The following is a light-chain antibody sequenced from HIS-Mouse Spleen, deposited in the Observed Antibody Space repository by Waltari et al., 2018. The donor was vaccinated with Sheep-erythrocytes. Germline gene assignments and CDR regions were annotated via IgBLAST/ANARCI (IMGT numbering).Light chain of an antibody. CDR1: SSDVGSYNL. Sequence: QSALTQPASVSGSPGQSITISCPGTSSDVGSYNLVSWYQQHPGKAPKFMIYEGSKRPSGVSNRFSGSKSGNTASLTISGLQAEDEADYYCCSYAGSSTPWVFGGGTKLTVL. CDR2: EGS. CDR3: CSYAGSSTPWV. J-gene: IGLJ3*02. V-gene: IGLV2-23*01.